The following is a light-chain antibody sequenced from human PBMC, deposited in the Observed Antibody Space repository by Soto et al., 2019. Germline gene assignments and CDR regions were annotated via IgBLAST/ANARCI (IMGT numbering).Light chain of an antibody. CDR2: KAS. CDR1: QSISSW. V-gene: IGKV1-5*03. Sequence: DIQITPSPATLSASEGARVTISCRASQSISSWLAWYQQKPGKAPKLLIYKASTVESGVPSNFSGSGSGTEFTLSISSLQPEDFATYYCQQYNSYPWTFGQGTKVDIK. J-gene: IGKJ1*01. CDR3: QQYNSYPWT.